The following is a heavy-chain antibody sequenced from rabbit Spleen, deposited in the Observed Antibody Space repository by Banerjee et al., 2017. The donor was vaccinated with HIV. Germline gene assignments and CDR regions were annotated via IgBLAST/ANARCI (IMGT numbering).Heavy chain of an antibody. V-gene: IGHV1S40*01. J-gene: IGHJ6*01. CDR3: ARDSGSSFSSYGMDL. CDR1: GFSFSSSYW. CDR2: IYGGSSAST. Sequence: QSLEESGGDLVKPGASLTLTCTASGFSFSSSYWICWVRQAPGKGLEWIACIYGGSSASTYYASWAKGRFTCSKASSTTVTLQMTSLTAADTATYFCARDSGSSFSSYGMDLWGPGTLVTVS. D-gene: IGHD8-1*01.